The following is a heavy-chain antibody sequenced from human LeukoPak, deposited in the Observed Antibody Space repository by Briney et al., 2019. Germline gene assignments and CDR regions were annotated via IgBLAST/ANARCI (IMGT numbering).Heavy chain of an antibody. V-gene: IGHV4-59*13. CDR3: ARENYVFDI. CDR1: GGFINNFY. Sequence: LETLSLTCIVSGGFINNFYWRWIRHPPGKGLEWIGYVSNSGNTNYNSSFRSRFTISVDTSKNQFSLKLTSVTAADTAGYFCARENYVFDIWGQGTMVTVSS. J-gene: IGHJ3*02. CDR2: VSNSGNT.